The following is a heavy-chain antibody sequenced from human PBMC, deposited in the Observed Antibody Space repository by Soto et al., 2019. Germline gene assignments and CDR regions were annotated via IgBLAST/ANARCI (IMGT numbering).Heavy chain of an antibody. V-gene: IGHV4-30-4*01. Sequence: SESLSLTCTVSGGSISSGDYYWIWIRQPPGKGLEWIGYIYYSGSTYYNPSLKSRVTISVDTSKNQFSLKLSSVTAADTAVYYCARRRAWFLDYYYYGMDVWGQGTTVTVSS. J-gene: IGHJ6*02. CDR1: GGSISSGDYY. CDR2: IYYSGST. CDR3: ARRRAWFLDYYYYGMDV. D-gene: IGHD3-3*01.